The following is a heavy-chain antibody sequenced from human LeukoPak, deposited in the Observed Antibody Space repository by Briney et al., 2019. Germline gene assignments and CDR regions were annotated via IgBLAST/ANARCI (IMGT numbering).Heavy chain of an antibody. V-gene: IGHV4-34*01. CDR1: GGSFSGYY. Sequence: PSETLSLTCAVYGGSFSGYYWSWIRQPPGKGLEWIGEINHSGSTNYNPSLKSRVTISVDTSKNQFSLKLSSVTAADTAVYYCARTRKRAVAARYCYYYGMDVWGQGTTVTVSS. CDR2: INHSGST. J-gene: IGHJ6*02. D-gene: IGHD6-19*01. CDR3: ARTRKRAVAARYCYYYGMDV.